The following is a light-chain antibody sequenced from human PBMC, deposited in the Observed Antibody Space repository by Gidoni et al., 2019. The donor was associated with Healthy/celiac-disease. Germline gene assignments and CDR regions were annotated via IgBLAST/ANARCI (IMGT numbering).Light chain of an antibody. CDR1: SLRSYY. CDR3: NSRDSSGNHVV. V-gene: IGLV3-19*01. Sequence: SELTQDPAVSVALGQPVRITCQGDSLRSYYASWYQQKPGQAPVLVIYGKNNRPSGIPDRFSGSSSGNTASLTITGAQAEDEADYYWNSRDSSGNHVVFGGGTKLTVL. J-gene: IGLJ2*01. CDR2: GKN.